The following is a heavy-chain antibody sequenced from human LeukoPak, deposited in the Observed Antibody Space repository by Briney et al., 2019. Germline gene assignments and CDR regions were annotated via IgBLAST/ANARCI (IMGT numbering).Heavy chain of an antibody. D-gene: IGHD6-13*01. V-gene: IGHV1-69*06. CDR3: ARRYSSSYDDAFDI. CDR2: IIPIFSTA. CDR1: AGTFSIYA. Sequence: GASVTLSLTASAGTFSIYAISWVRQAPGPGLEWMGGIIPIFSTANYAQKFQGRVTITADKSTSTAYMELSSLRSEDTAVYYCARRYSSSYDDAFDIWGQGTMVTVSS. J-gene: IGHJ3*02.